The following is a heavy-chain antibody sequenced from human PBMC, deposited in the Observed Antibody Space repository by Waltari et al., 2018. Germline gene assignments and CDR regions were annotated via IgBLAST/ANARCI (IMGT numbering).Heavy chain of an antibody. CDR3: ARDPIRSDGYSFDY. V-gene: IGHV3-7*01. D-gene: IGHD4-4*01. CDR2: INQDGSGN. Sequence: EVQLVESGGGLVQPGGSLRRSCAASQFTFSSYGMGWVGRAPGKGLEWVAYINQDGSGNYYVDSVKGRFTISRDNAKNELYLQMNSLRAEDSAVYFCARDPIRSDGYSFDYWGQGTLVTVSS. J-gene: IGHJ4*02. CDR1: QFTFSSYG.